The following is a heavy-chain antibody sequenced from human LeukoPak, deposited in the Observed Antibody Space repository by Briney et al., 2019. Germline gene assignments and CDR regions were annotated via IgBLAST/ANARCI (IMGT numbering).Heavy chain of an antibody. CDR3: ARDPYYYDSSGIDY. CDR1: GFTFSDYY. Sequence: GGSLRLSCAASGFTFSDYYMSWIRQAPGKGLEWVSYISSSGSTIYYADPVKGRFTISRDNAKNSLYLQMNSLRAEDTAVYYCARDPYYYDSSGIDYWGQGTLVTVSS. D-gene: IGHD3-22*01. J-gene: IGHJ4*02. V-gene: IGHV3-11*04. CDR2: ISSSGSTI.